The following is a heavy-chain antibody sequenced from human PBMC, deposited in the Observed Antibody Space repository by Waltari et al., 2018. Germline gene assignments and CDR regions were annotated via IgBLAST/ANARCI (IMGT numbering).Heavy chain of an antibody. CDR3: SYSGSYKHFQD. CDR2: FRDKANRYTT. V-gene: IGHV3-72*01. J-gene: IGHJ1*01. D-gene: IGHD1-26*01. Sequence: EVQLVESGGGLVQPGGSLRLSCAASGFTFSDHYMDWVRQAPGKGLEWVGRFRDKANRYTTEYAASVKGRFTISRDDLKNSLFLQMNSLKTEDTAVYYCSYSGSYKHFQDWGQGTLVTVSS. CDR1: GFTFSDHY.